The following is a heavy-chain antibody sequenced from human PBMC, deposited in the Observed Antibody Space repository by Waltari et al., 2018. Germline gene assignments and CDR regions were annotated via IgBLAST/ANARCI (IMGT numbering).Heavy chain of an antibody. V-gene: IGHV4-4*07. J-gene: IGHJ3*02. D-gene: IGHD1-20*01. CDR2: FYTSGST. CDR3: ARDLFITDAFDI. CDR1: GGSISSYY. Sequence: QVQLQESGPGLVKPSETLSLTCTVSGGSISSYYWSWIRQPAGKGLEWIGRFYTSGSTNYDPALKSRVTMSVDTSKNQFSLKLSSVTAADTAVYYCARDLFITDAFDIWGQGTMVTVSS.